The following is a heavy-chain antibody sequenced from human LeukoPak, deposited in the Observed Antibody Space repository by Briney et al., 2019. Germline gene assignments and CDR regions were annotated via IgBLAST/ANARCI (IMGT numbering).Heavy chain of an antibody. CDR3: AKGCASTSCSNFDY. CDR1: GFTFSSYA. D-gene: IGHD2-2*01. CDR2: ISGGGGTT. Sequence: PGGSLRLSCAASGFTFSSYAMSWVRQAPGKGLEWVSAISGGGGTTYYADSVKGRFTISRDNSKNTLYLEMNSLRAEDTAVYYCAKGCASTSCSNFDYWGQGTLVTVSS. V-gene: IGHV3-23*01. J-gene: IGHJ4*02.